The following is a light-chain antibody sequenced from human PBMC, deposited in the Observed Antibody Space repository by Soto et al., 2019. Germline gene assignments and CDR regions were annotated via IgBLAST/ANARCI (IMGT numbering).Light chain of an antibody. Sequence: EIVLTQSPGTLSLSPGERATLSCRASQSVSSSFLAWYQQKVGQAPRLLIYGASSRATGIPDRFSGSGSGTDFTFTISRLEPEDFAVYYCQQYGISPRTFGQWTRLEIK. CDR3: QQYGISPRT. CDR2: GAS. J-gene: IGKJ5*01. V-gene: IGKV3-20*01. CDR1: QSVSSSF.